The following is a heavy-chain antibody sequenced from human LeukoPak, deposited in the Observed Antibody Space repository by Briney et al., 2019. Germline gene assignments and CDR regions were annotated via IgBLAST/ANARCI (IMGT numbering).Heavy chain of an antibody. D-gene: IGHD6-19*01. Sequence: ASVTVSCKASGYTFTGYYMHCVRQAPGQWLEWMGRINPNSGGTNYAQKFQGRVTMTTDTSTSTAYMELRSLRSDDTAVYYCARDFPYSSGWQGFDYWGQGTLVTVSS. CDR3: ARDFPYSSGWQGFDY. CDR1: GYTFTGYY. V-gene: IGHV1-2*06. J-gene: IGHJ4*02. CDR2: INPNSGGT.